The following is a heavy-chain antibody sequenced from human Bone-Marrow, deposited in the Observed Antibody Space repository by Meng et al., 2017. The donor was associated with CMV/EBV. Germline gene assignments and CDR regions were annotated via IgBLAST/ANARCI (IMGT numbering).Heavy chain of an antibody. D-gene: IGHD3-3*01. Sequence: GGSLRLPCAASGFTFRSYGMHWVRQAPGKGLEWVAVIWYDGSNKYYADSVKGRFTISRDNSKNTLYLQMNSLRAEDTAVYYCTTSLRFLEWLLVDYYYYGMDVWGQGTTVTV. V-gene: IGHV3-33*01. J-gene: IGHJ6*02. CDR2: IWYDGSNK. CDR3: TTSLRFLEWLLVDYYYYGMDV. CDR1: GFTFRSYG.